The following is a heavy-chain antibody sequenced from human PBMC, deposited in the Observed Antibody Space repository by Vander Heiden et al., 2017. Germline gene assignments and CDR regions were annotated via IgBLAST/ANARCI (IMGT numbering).Heavy chain of an antibody. CDR3: ARDRTEGSYRPKRFDY. J-gene: IGHJ4*02. CDR2: ISAYNGNT. V-gene: IGHV1-18*01. CDR1: GYTFTSSG. Sequence: QVQLVQSGAEVKKPGASVKVSCKASGYTFTSSGISWVRQAPGQGLEWMGWISAYNGNTNYAQKLQGRVTMTTDTSTSTAYMELRSLRSDDTAVYDCARDRTEGSYRPKRFDYWGQGTLVTVSS. D-gene: IGHD3-16*02.